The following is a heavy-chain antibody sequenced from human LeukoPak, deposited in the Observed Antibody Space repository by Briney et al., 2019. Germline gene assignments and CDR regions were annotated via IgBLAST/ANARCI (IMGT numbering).Heavy chain of an antibody. D-gene: IGHD6-19*01. J-gene: IGHJ4*02. CDR3: ARVSIAVVVSFAY. CDR1: GGSISSYY. Sequence: SETLSLTCTVSGGSISSYYWSWIRQPPGKGLEWIGYIYYSGSTNYNPSLKSRVTISVDTSKNQFSLKLSSVTAADTAVYYCARVSIAVVVSFAYWGRGPLVTVSS. CDR2: IYYSGST. V-gene: IGHV4-59*01.